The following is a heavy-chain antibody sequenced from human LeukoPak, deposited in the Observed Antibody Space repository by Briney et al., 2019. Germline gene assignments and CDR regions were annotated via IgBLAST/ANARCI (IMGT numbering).Heavy chain of an antibody. Sequence: VSVKVSCKASGYTFSSYSVTWVRQAPGQGLEWMGWISANTGNTNYVEDLQDRVTMTVDTSTRTVYLELTSLRSDDTAVYYCAREVGIGTEGYFDSWGQGTLVTVSS. CDR1: GYTFSSYS. V-gene: IGHV1-18*04. D-gene: IGHD1-1*01. J-gene: IGHJ4*02. CDR3: AREVGIGTEGYFDS. CDR2: ISANTGNT.